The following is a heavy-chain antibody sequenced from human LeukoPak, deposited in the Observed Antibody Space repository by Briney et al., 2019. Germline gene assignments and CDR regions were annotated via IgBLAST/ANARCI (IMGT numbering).Heavy chain of an antibody. CDR1: GFTFSRYG. CDR2: IWYDGSNK. D-gene: IGHD1-20*01. J-gene: IGHJ4*02. V-gene: IGHV3-33*01. CDR3: ARGTNWNYFDH. Sequence: GGSLRLSCGASGFTFSRYGMHWVRQAPGKGLEWVAVIWYDGSNKYYAASVKGRFTISRDNSANTLYLQMNSLRGEDTAVYYCARGTNWNYFDHWGQGTPATVSS.